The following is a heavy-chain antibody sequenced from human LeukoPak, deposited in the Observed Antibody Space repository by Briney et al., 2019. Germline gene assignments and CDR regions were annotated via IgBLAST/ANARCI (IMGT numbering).Heavy chain of an antibody. CDR1: GGSFSGYY. J-gene: IGHJ3*02. CDR2: INHSGST. Sequence: SETLSLTCAVYGGSFSGYYWSWIRQPPGKGLEWIGEINHSGSTNYNPSLKSRVTISVDTSKNQFSLKLSSVTAADTAVYYCATDLCSSTSCYDQDAFDIWGQGTMVTVSS. CDR3: ATDLCSSTSCYDQDAFDI. D-gene: IGHD2-2*01. V-gene: IGHV4-34*01.